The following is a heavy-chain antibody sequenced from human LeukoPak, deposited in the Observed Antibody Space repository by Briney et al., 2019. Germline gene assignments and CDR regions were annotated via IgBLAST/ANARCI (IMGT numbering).Heavy chain of an antibody. CDR3: APEPGYYYDSSGYPVPFDY. Sequence: GGSLRLSCEASGFTFSSYSMNWVRQAPGKGLEWVSCISSGSGTIYYADSVKGRFTISRDNAKNSLYLQMNSLRAEDTAVYYCAPEPGYYYDSSGYPVPFDYWGQGTLVTVSS. V-gene: IGHV3-48*01. J-gene: IGHJ4*02. D-gene: IGHD3-22*01. CDR2: ISSGSGTI. CDR1: GFTFSSYS.